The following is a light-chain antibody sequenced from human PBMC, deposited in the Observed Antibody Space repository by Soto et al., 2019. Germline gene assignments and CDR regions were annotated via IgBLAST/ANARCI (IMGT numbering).Light chain of an antibody. J-gene: IGLJ2*01. CDR2: EVT. Sequence: QSALTQPASVSGSPGQSITISCTGTSSDVGTYNLVSWYQQYPGKAPKVVISEVTKRPSGVPDRFSGSKSGTSASLAISGLQSEDEADYYCAAWDDSLNGVVFGGGTQLTVL. CDR3: AAWDDSLNGVV. CDR1: SSDVGTYNL. V-gene: IGLV2-14*02.